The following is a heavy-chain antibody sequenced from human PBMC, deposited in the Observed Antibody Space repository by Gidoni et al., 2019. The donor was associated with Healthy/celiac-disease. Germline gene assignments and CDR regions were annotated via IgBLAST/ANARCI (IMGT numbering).Heavy chain of an antibody. D-gene: IGHD3-9*01. Sequence: EVQLLESGGGLVQPGGSLRLSCAASGFTFRSYAMSWVRQAPGKGLEWVSAISGSGGSTYYADSVKGRFTISRDNSKNTLYLQMNSLRAEDTAVYYCAKDFRPVIISRPCYYGMDVWGQGTTVTVSS. V-gene: IGHV3-23*01. CDR3: AKDFRPVIISRPCYYGMDV. CDR2: ISGSGGST. CDR1: GFTFRSYA. J-gene: IGHJ6*02.